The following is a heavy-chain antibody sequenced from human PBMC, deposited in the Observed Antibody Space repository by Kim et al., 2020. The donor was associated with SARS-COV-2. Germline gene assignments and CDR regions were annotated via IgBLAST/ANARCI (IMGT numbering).Heavy chain of an antibody. J-gene: IGHJ4*02. V-gene: IGHV1-8*01. D-gene: IGHD1-7*01. Sequence: ASVKVSCKASGYTFTAYQINWVRQAPGQGLEWVGWMNPSSGDTVFAQKFQGRATMTRDTAISTAYMELSSLRYEDTAVYYCTESATNYHFDFWGQGTLVTVPS. CDR1: GYTFTAYQ. CDR3: TESATNYHFDF. CDR2: MNPSSGDT.